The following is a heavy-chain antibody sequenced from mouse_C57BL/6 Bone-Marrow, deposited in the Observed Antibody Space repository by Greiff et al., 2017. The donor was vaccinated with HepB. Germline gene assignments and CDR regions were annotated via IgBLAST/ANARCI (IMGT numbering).Heavy chain of an antibody. J-gene: IGHJ2*01. CDR1: GYTFTSYW. D-gene: IGHD1-1*01. CDR2: IDPSDSYT. V-gene: IGHV1-50*01. CDR3: ARRFTTVVATDY. Sequence: QVQLQQPGAELVKPGASVKLSCKASGYTFTSYWMQWVKQRPGQGLEWIGEIDPSDSYTNYNQKFKAKATLTVDTSSSTAYMQLSSLTSEDSAVYYCARRFTTVVATDYWGQGTTLTVSS.